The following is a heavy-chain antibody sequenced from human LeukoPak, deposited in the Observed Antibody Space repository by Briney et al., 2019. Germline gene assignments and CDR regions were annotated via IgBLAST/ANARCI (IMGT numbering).Heavy chain of an antibody. CDR3: ARDSRKVTMVRGVFDY. J-gene: IGHJ4*02. CDR1: GYTFTSYG. V-gene: IGHV1-18*04. D-gene: IGHD3-10*01. Sequence: ASVTVSCKASGYTFTSYGISWVRQAPGQGLEWMGRISAYNGNTNYAQKLQGRVTMTTDTSTSTAYMELRSLRSDDTAVYYCARDSRKVTMVRGVFDYWGQGTLVTVSS. CDR2: ISAYNGNT.